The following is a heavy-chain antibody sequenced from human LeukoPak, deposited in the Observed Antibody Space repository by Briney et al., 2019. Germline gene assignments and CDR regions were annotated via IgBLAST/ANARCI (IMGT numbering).Heavy chain of an antibody. CDR3: ARGVDCSGGSCFPYNWFDP. CDR1: GGTFGSYA. J-gene: IGHJ5*02. CDR2: IIPIFGTA. Sequence: SVKVSCKASGGTFGSYAISWVRQAPGQGLEWMGGIIPIFGTANYAQKFQGRVTITTDESTSTAYMELSSLRSEDTAVYYRARGVDCSGGSCFPYNWFDPWGQGTLVTVSS. V-gene: IGHV1-69*05. D-gene: IGHD2-15*01.